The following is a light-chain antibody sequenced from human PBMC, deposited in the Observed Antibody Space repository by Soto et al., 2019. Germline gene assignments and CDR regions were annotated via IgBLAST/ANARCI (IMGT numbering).Light chain of an antibody. CDR1: QSISSY. CDR2: GAS. CDR3: QQSGSSPVT. Sequence: EIVLTQSPGTLSLSPGERATLSCRATQSISSYLAWYQQKPGQAPRLLIYGASSRATCIADRFSGSGSGTDVSLAIYSLEPADVAVYYCQQSGSSPVTFDEGTKLDIK. V-gene: IGKV3-20*01. J-gene: IGKJ2*01.